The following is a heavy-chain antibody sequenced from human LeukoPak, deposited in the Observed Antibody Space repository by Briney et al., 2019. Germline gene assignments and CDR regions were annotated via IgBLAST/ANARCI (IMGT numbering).Heavy chain of an antibody. CDR3: ARDQRAIYYGSGSSTHYYYYYMDV. CDR2: INHSGST. J-gene: IGHJ6*03. V-gene: IGHV4-34*01. Sequence: SETLSLTCAVYGGSFSGYYWSWIRQPPGKGLEWIGEINHSGSTNYNPSLKSRVTISVDTSKNQFSLKLSSVTAADTAVYYCARDQRAIYYGSGSSTHYYYYYMDVWGKGTTVTVSS. CDR1: GGSFSGYY. D-gene: IGHD3-10*01.